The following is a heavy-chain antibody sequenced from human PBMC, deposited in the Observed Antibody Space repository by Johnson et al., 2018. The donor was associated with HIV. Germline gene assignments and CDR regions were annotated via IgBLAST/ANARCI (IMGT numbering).Heavy chain of an antibody. D-gene: IGHD5-12*01. V-gene: IGHV3-66*01. CDR1: GFTFSDYY. CDR2: IYSGGST. Sequence: VQLVESGGGLVKPGGSLRLSCAASGFTFSDYYMNWVRQAPGKGLEWVSVIYSGGSTFYADSVKGRFTISRDNSKNTLYLQMNSLRAEDTAVYYCAGLPDAFDIWGQGTMVTVSS. J-gene: IGHJ3*02. CDR3: AGLPDAFDI.